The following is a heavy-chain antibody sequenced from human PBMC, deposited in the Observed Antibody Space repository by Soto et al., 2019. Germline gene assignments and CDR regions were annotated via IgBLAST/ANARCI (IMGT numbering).Heavy chain of an antibody. CDR2: INPSGGGT. CDR1: GYTFTSYY. V-gene: IGHV1-46*01. CDR3: ARVRGGGLYDGMDV. J-gene: IGHJ6*02. D-gene: IGHD3-10*01. Sequence: QVQLVQSGAEVKKPGASVKVSCKASGYTFTSYYIHCVRQAPGQGLEWMGVINPSGGGTSYAQKFQGRVTMTRDTATSTVYMELSSLRSEDTAVYYCARVRGGGLYDGMDVWGQGTTVTVSS.